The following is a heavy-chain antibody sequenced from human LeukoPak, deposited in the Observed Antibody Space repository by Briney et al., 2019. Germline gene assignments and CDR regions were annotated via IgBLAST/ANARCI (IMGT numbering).Heavy chain of an antibody. Sequence: SQTLSLTCTVSGGSISSGSYYWSWIRQPAGKGLEWIGRIYTSGSTNYNPSLKSRVTISVDTSKNQFSLKLSSVTAADTAVYYCARAEGLWFGELLRPDAFDIWGQGTMVTVSS. D-gene: IGHD3-10*01. V-gene: IGHV4-61*02. CDR1: GGSISSGSYY. CDR2: IYTSGST. J-gene: IGHJ3*02. CDR3: ARAEGLWFGELLRPDAFDI.